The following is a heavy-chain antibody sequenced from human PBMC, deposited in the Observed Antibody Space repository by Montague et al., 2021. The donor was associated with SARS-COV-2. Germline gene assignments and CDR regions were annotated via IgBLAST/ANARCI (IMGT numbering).Heavy chain of an antibody. CDR1: GFTFSSYA. CDR3: ARRRRGQWAVELDAFDI. Sequence: SLRLSCAASGFTFSSYAMHWVRQAPVKGLEWVAAISCDGSNQYYXDSXHGRFTISRDNSKNTLYLQMNSLRAEDTAVYYCARRRRGQWAVELDAFDIWGQGTMVTVSS. J-gene: IGHJ3*02. D-gene: IGHD1-26*01. V-gene: IGHV3-30-3*01. CDR2: ISCDGSNQ.